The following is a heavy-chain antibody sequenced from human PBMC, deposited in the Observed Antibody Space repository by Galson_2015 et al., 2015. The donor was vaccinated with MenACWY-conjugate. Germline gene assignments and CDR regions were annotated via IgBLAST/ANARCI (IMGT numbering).Heavy chain of an antibody. Sequence: SLRLSCAASGFTFSSYGMHWVRQAPGKGLEWVAFIRYDGSNKYYADSVKGRFTISRDNSKNTLYLQMNSLRAEDTAVYYCAKDLPPFVIDYWGQGTLVTVSS. CDR3: AKDLPPFVIDY. D-gene: IGHD2-21*01. CDR1: GFTFSSYG. J-gene: IGHJ4*02. V-gene: IGHV3-30*02. CDR2: IRYDGSNK.